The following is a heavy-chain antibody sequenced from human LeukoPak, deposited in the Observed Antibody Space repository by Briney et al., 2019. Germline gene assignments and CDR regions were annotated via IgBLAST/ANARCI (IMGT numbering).Heavy chain of an antibody. D-gene: IGHD2-2*03. Sequence: PGGSLRLSCAASGFTFGDYAMSWVRQAPGKGLEWVGFIRSKAYGGTTEYAASVKGRFTISRDDSKSIAYLQMNSLKTEDTAVYYCTRDPSGSGYCSSTSCYAWGQGTLVTVSS. CDR2: IRSKAYGGTT. CDR3: TRDPSGSGYCSSTSCYA. CDR1: GFTFGDYA. J-gene: IGHJ4*02. V-gene: IGHV3-49*04.